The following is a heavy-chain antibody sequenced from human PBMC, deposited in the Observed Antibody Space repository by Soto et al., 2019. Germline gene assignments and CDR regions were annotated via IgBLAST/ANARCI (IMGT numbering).Heavy chain of an antibody. V-gene: IGHV1-69*06. CDR3: ASTGDDFWSGYYFR. CDR1: GGTFSSYA. D-gene: IGHD3-3*01. Sequence: ASVKVSCKASGGTFSSYAISWVRQAPGQGLEWMGGIIPIFGTANYAQKFQGRVTITADKSTSTAYMELSSLRSEDTAVYYCASTGDDFWSGYYFRWGQGTLVTVSS. CDR2: IIPIFGTA. J-gene: IGHJ4*02.